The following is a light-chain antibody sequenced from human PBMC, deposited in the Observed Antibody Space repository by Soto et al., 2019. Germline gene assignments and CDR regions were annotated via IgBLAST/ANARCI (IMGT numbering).Light chain of an antibody. Sequence: SYELTQSPSVSVAPGQTARITCGGNDIGSKTVHWYQQRPGQAPVVVVYDNSDRPSGIPDRFSGSNSGNTATLTISRVEDGDEADYYCQVWESSSDHWVFGGGTKVTVL. V-gene: IGLV3-21*02. CDR1: DIGSKT. CDR2: DNS. CDR3: QVWESSSDHWV. J-gene: IGLJ3*02.